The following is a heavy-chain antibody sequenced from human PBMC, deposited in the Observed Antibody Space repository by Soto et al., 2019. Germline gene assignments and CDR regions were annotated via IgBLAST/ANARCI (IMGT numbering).Heavy chain of an antibody. CDR1: GYSFTSYW. Sequence: GESLKISCKGSGYSFTSYWISWVRQMPGKGLEWMGRIDPSDSYTNYSPSFQGHVTISADKSISTAYLQWSSLKASDTAMYYCERNVSFDTGYSSSWYYYGMDVWGQGTTVTVSS. CDR3: ERNVSFDTGYSSSWYYYGMDV. V-gene: IGHV5-10-1*01. J-gene: IGHJ6*02. CDR2: IDPSDSYT. D-gene: IGHD6-13*01.